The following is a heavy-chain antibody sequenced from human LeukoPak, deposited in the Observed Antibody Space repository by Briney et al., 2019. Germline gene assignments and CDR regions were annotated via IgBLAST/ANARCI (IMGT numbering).Heavy chain of an antibody. D-gene: IGHD2-2*02. CDR1: GFTFSSYS. CDR3: ARGSHLIPTRH. V-gene: IGHV3-21*01. J-gene: IGHJ4*02. CDR2: ISSSSSYI. Sequence: GGSLTLSCAASGFTFSSYSMNWVRQAPGKGLEWVSSISSSSSYIYYADSVKGRFTISRDNAKNSLYLQMNSLRAEDTAVYYCARGSHLIPTRHWGQGTLVTVSS.